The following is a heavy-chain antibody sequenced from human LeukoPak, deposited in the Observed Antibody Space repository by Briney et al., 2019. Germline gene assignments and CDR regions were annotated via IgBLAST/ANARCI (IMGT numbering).Heavy chain of an antibody. CDR2: ISWNSGSI. Sequence: GGSLRLSCAASGFTFDDYAMHWVRQAPGKGLEWVSGISWNSGSIGYADSVKGRFTISRDNAKNSLYLQMNSLRGEDTAVYFCARGWVVATGGFDMWGQGTMVTVSS. J-gene: IGHJ3*02. V-gene: IGHV3-9*01. CDR3: ARGWVVATGGFDM. D-gene: IGHD2-8*02. CDR1: GFTFDDYA.